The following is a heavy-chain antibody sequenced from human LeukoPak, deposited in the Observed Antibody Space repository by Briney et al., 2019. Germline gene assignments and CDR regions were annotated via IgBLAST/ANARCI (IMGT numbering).Heavy chain of an antibody. Sequence: GGSLRLSCAASGFTFSNYAMTWVRQAPGKGLEWVSGISSSGGSTDYADSVKGRFIISRDNSKNTLYLQMNSLRAEDTAIYYCAKPGSSGWYSDFWGQGTLVTVSS. V-gene: IGHV3-23*01. CDR3: AKPGSSGWYSDF. CDR2: ISSSGGST. J-gene: IGHJ4*02. CDR1: GFTFSNYA. D-gene: IGHD6-19*01.